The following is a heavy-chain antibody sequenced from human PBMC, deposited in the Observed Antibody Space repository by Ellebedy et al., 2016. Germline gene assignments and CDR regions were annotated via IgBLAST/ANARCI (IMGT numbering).Heavy chain of an antibody. CDR3: ARDYIGAGYHSDSSGHYKVHYFDY. D-gene: IGHD3-22*01. Sequence: GGSLRLSXAASGFTFSAFEMQWVRQASGKGLEWVGRMRSKVDGYATHYAAPVKGRFTISRDDSKNTVFLQMNSLRAEDTAVYYCARDYIGAGYHSDSSGHYKVHYFDYWGQGTLVTVSS. V-gene: IGHV3-73*01. J-gene: IGHJ4*02. CDR1: GFTFSAFE. CDR2: MRSKVDGYAT.